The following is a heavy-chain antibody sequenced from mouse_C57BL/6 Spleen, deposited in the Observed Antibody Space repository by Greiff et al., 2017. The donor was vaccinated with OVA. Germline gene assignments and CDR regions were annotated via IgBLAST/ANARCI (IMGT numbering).Heavy chain of an antibody. CDR2: IDPENGDT. CDR1: GFNIKDDY. D-gene: IGHD2-5*01. Sequence: VQLKQPGAELVRPGASVKLSCTASGFNIKDDYMHWVKQRPEQGLEWIGWIDPENGDTEYASKFQGKATITADTSSNTAYLQLSSLTSEDTAVYYCTTGDYSNVAWFAHWGQGTLVTVSA. J-gene: IGHJ3*01. CDR3: TTGDYSNVAWFAH. V-gene: IGHV14-4*01.